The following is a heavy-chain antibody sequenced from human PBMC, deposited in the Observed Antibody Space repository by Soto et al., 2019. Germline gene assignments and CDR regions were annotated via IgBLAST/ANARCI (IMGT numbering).Heavy chain of an antibody. V-gene: IGHV3-13*01. CDR1: GFTFSSYD. D-gene: IGHD6-19*01. Sequence: EVQLVESGGGLVQPGGSLRLSCAASGFTFSSYDMHWVRQATGKGLEWVSAIGTAGDTYYPGSVKGRFTISRENANNPLFFQINSLRAGDRAVYYCARVQAVVGGGVFDIGGKGKMVPVSS. CDR3: ARVQAVVGGGVFDI. J-gene: IGHJ3*02. CDR2: IGTAGDT.